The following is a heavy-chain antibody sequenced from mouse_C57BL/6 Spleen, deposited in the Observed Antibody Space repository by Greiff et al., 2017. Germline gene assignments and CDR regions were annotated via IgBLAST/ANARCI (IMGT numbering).Heavy chain of an antibody. Sequence: VQLQPSGPELVKPGASVKISCKASGYAFSSSWMTWVKQRPGKGLEWIGRIYPGDGDPNYNGKFKGKATLTADKSSSTAYMQLSSLTSEDSAVYFCARTAVYYFDYWGQGTTLTVSS. CDR1: GYAFSSSW. D-gene: IGHD1-2*01. CDR2: IYPGDGDP. CDR3: ARTAVYYFDY. J-gene: IGHJ2*01. V-gene: IGHV1-82*01.